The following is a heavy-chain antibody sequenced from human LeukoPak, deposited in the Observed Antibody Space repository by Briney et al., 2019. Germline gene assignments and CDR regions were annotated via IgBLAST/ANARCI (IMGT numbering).Heavy chain of an antibody. CDR1: GLSLSKSH. J-gene: IGHJ3*02. V-gene: IGHV3-30*04. CDR3: AREAYSSGRAGTFDI. CDR2: IPHDGGNK. D-gene: IGHD6-19*01. Sequence: GGSLRLSCVGSGLSLSKSHMHWVRQAPGKRLEWVALIPHDGGNKQYGDSAKGRFTVSRENSKNTVDLNMDSLTVDDTAIYYCAREAYSSGRAGTFDIWGQGTMVTASS.